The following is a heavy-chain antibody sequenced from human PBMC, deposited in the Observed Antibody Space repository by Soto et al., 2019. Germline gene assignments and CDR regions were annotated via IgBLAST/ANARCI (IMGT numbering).Heavy chain of an antibody. CDR2: ISGSGGST. J-gene: IGHJ6*02. CDR1: GFTFSSYA. D-gene: IGHD6-13*01. V-gene: IGHV3-23*01. CDR3: ADAAQYSSSWYPRGYYYYYGMDV. Sequence: PGGSLRLSCAASGFTFSSYAMSWVRQAPGKGLEWVSAISGSGGSTYYADSVKGRFTISRDNSKNTLYLQMNSLRAEDTAVYYCADAAQYSSSWYPRGYYYYYGMDVWGQGTTVTVSS.